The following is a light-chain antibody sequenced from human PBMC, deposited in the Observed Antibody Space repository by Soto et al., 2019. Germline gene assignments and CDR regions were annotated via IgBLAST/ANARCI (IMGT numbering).Light chain of an antibody. CDR3: CSYAGSYTSYV. CDR1: SSDVGGYNY. Sequence: QSALTQPRSVSGSPGQSVTISCTGTSSDVGGYNYVSWYQQHPGKAPKLMIYDVSKRPSGVPDRFSGSKSGNTASLTISGLQAEDEADYYCCSYAGSYTSYVFETGTKLTVL. J-gene: IGLJ1*01. CDR2: DVS. V-gene: IGLV2-11*01.